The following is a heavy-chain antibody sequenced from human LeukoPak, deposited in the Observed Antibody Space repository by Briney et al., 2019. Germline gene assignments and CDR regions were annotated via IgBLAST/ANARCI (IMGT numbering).Heavy chain of an antibody. CDR1: GGSITSHF. J-gene: IGHJ3*02. Sequence: PSETLSLTCTVSGGSITSHFGSWIRQPPGKGREWIGYIYCSGRTRYNPSLQSRVTISIDTSENHFSLRLTSVTAADTALYYFARLLDNDSSGDPVTFDMWGQGTVVTVSS. D-gene: IGHD3-22*01. CDR2: IYCSGRT. CDR3: ARLLDNDSSGDPVTFDM. V-gene: IGHV4-59*11.